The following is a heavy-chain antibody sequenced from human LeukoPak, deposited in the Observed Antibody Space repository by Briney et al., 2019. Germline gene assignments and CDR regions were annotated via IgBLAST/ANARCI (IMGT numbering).Heavy chain of an antibody. V-gene: IGHV3-23*01. J-gene: IGHJ5*02. CDR2: ISGSGGST. Sequence: PGXSLRLSCAASGFTFSSYAMSWVRQAPGKGLEWVSAISGSGGSTYYADSVKGRVTISRDNSKNTLYLQMNSLRAEDTAVYYCAKRPKITIFGVAGNWFDPWGQGTLVTVSS. CDR3: AKRPKITIFGVAGNWFDP. CDR1: GFTFSSYA. D-gene: IGHD3-3*01.